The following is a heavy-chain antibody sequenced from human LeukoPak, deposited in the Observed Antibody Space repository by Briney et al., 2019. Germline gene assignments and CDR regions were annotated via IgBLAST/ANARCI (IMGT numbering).Heavy chain of an antibody. CDR2: IKSKTDGGTT. D-gene: IGHD1-26*01. Sequence: GSLRLSCAASGFTFSNAWMSWVRQAPGKGLEWVGRIKSKTDGGTTDYAAPVKGRFTISRDDSKNTLYLQMNNLKTEDTAVYYCTTGGSYFNDAFDIWGQGTMVTVSS. CDR3: TTGGSYFNDAFDI. J-gene: IGHJ3*02. V-gene: IGHV3-15*01. CDR1: GFTFSNAW.